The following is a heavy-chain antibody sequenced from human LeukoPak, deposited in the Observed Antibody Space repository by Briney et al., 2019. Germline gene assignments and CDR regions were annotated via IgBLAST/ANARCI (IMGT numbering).Heavy chain of an antibody. CDR3: ARDEDITSYYYGMDV. V-gene: IGHV3-21*01. Sequence: GGSLRLSCAASGFTFSSYSMNWVRQAPGKGLEWVSSISSSSSYIYYADSVKGRFTISRDNAKNSLYLQMNSLRAEDTAVYYCARDEDITSYYYGMDVWGQGTTVTVSS. D-gene: IGHD1-20*01. CDR2: ISSSSSYI. J-gene: IGHJ6*02. CDR1: GFTFSSYS.